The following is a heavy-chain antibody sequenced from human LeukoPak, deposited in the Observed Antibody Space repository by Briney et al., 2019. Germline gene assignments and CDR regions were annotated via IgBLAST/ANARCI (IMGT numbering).Heavy chain of an antibody. CDR1: GGTFSSYA. CDR3: AREYMAGAIQNYYYYYGMDV. Sequence: GASVKVSCKASGGTFSSYAISWVRQAPGQGLEWMGGIIPIFGTANYAQKLQGRVTMTTDTSTSTAYMELRSLRSDDTAVYYCAREYMAGAIQNYYYYYGMDVWGQGTTVTVSS. CDR2: IIPIFGTA. V-gene: IGHV1-69*05. J-gene: IGHJ6*02. D-gene: IGHD1-26*01.